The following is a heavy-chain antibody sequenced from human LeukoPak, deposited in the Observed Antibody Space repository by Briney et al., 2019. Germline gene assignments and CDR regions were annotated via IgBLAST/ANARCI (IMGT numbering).Heavy chain of an antibody. J-gene: IGHJ4*02. CDR3: TREEYSSSSN. D-gene: IGHD6-6*01. V-gene: IGHV3-49*04. CDR2: IRSKAYGGTT. CDR1: GFTFGDYA. Sequence: GGSLRLSCTASGFTFGDYAMSWVRQAPGKGLEWVGFIRSKAYGGTTEYAASVKGSFTISRDESKSIAYLQTNSQKAEDTAVYYCTREEYSSSSNWGQGTLVTVSS.